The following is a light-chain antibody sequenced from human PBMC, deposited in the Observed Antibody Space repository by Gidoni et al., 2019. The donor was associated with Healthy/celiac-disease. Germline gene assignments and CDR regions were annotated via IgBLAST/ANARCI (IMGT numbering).Light chain of an antibody. V-gene: IGKV3-20*01. CDR2: GAS. CDR1: QSVSSSY. Sequence: EIVLTQSPGTLSLSPGERATLSCRASQSVSSSYLACYQQKPGQAPRLLIYGASSRAPGIPDRFSGSGSGTDFTLTISRLEPEDFAVYYCQQDGSSPITFGQGTRLEIK. J-gene: IGKJ5*01. CDR3: QQDGSSPIT.